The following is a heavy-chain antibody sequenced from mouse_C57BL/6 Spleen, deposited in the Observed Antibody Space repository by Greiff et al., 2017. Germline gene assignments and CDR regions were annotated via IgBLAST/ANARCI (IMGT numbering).Heavy chain of an antibody. V-gene: IGHV1-7*01. D-gene: IGHD3-2*02. Sequence: VQLVESGAELAKPGASVKLSCTASGYTFTSYWMHWVKQRPGQGLEWIGYINPSGGYTKYNQKFKDKATLTADKSSSTAYMQLSSLTYEDSAVYYCARRAQATLYYLDYWGQGTTLTVSS. J-gene: IGHJ2*01. CDR1: GYTFTSYW. CDR2: INPSGGYT. CDR3: ARRAQATLYYLDY.